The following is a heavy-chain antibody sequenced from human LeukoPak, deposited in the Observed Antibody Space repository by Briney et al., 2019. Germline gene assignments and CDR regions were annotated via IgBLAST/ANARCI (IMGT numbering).Heavy chain of an antibody. CDR2: IWYDGSNK. Sequence: GGSLRLSCTVSGFTFSSYAMHCVRRAPGKGLEWVAVIWYDGSNKYYPDSVKGRFTISRDNSKNTLYLQMNSLRVEDTAVHYCARDPASKYSSSCFDYWGQGTLVTVSS. J-gene: IGHJ4*02. CDR3: ARDPASKYSSSCFDY. D-gene: IGHD6-13*01. V-gene: IGHV3-33*01. CDR1: GFTFSSYA.